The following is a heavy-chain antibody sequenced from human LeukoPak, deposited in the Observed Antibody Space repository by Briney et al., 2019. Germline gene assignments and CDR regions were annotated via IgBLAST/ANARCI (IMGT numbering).Heavy chain of an antibody. Sequence: GGSLRLSCAASGFTFSSYSTNWVRQAPGQGLQSVSSISSSSSSIYYADSVKGRFTISRDHSKNTLYLQLNSLRAEDTAVYYCARDIATLGYCSSTSCSPLDYWGQGTLVTVSS. CDR2: ISSSSSSI. D-gene: IGHD2-2*01. CDR1: GFTFSSYS. CDR3: ARDIATLGYCSSTSCSPLDY. V-gene: IGHV3-21*01. J-gene: IGHJ4*02.